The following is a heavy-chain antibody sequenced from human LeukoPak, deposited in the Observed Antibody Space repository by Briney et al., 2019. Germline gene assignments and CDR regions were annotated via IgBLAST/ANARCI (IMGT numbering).Heavy chain of an antibody. CDR1: GASISSYY. Sequence: PSETLSLTCNVSGASISSYYWSWVRQPPGKGLEGIGYMFYSGNTNYNPSLKSRVTISVDTSKNQVSLNLSSVTAADTAVYYCARYSAPIGYDVYWFDPWGQGTLVTVSS. D-gene: IGHD5-12*01. J-gene: IGHJ5*02. CDR2: MFYSGNT. CDR3: ARYSAPIGYDVYWFDP. V-gene: IGHV4-59*01.